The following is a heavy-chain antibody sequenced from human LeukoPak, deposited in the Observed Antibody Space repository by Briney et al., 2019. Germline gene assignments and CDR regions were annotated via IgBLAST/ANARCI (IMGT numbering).Heavy chain of an antibody. J-gene: IGHJ3*02. V-gene: IGHV3-30*03. CDR3: AREYPYYYDSSGYYYGAFDI. CDR2: ISYDGSNK. CDR1: GFTFSDHY. Sequence: PGGSLRLSCLASGFTFSDHYMDWVRQAPGKGLEWVAVISYDGSNKYYADSVKGRFTISRDNSKNTLYLQMNSLRAEDTAVYYCAREYPYYYDSSGYYYGAFDIWGQGTMVTVSS. D-gene: IGHD3-22*01.